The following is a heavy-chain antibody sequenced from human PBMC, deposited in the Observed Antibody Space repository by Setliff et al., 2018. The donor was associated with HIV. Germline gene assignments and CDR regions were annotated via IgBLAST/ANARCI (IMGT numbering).Heavy chain of an antibody. CDR3: ARDLPLSGREGEFDY. V-gene: IGHV3-74*01. Sequence: RLSCTTSGFPFSRDWIHWVRQAPGKGLVWVSRINYDGTGTTYADSVKGRFTISRDDARNTVYLQMNSLRAEDTAVYYCARDLPLSGREGEFDYWGQGTQVTVSS. J-gene: IGHJ4*02. D-gene: IGHD6-19*01. CDR2: INYDGTGT. CDR1: GFPFSRDW.